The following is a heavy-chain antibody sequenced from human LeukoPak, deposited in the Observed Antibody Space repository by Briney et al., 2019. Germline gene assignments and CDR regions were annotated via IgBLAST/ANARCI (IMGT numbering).Heavy chain of an antibody. D-gene: IGHD1-26*01. CDR2: ISSSSTTI. Sequence: PGGSLRLSCAASEFTFSTYNMHWVRQAPGKGLEWVSCISSSSTTIYYADSVKGRFTVSRDNAKNSLYLQMNSLRADDTAVYYCARRSSGTSGLDYWGQGILVTVSS. V-gene: IGHV3-48*04. CDR3: ARRSSGTSGLDY. J-gene: IGHJ4*02. CDR1: EFTFSTYN.